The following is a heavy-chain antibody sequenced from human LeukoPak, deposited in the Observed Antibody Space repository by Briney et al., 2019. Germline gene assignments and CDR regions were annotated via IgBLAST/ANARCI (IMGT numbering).Heavy chain of an antibody. D-gene: IGHD2-2*01. J-gene: IGHJ5*02. CDR1: GFTFSSYA. V-gene: IGHV3-30*04. Sequence: GGSLRLSCAASGFTFSSYAMHWVRQAPGKGLEWVAVISYDGSNKYYADSVKGRFTISRDNSKNTLYLQMNSLRAEDTAVYYCARDRPRGYCSSTSCQQEGWFDPWGQGTLVTVSS. CDR2: ISYDGSNK. CDR3: ARDRPRGYCSSTSCQQEGWFDP.